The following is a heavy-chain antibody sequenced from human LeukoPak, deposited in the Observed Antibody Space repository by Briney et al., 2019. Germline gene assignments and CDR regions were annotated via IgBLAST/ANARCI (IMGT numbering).Heavy chain of an antibody. V-gene: IGHV3-48*03. J-gene: IGHJ3*02. CDR2: ISGGGGTR. D-gene: IGHD3-22*01. CDR1: GFPFSIYE. Sequence: GSLRLSFAASGFPFSIYEMDWVRQAPGKGLEWISYISGGGGTRYYADSVRGRFTISRDETKNSPYLQMNNLRADDTAVYYCAKEFTPESSGFDAFDIWGQGTTVTISS. CDR3: AKEFTPESSGFDAFDI.